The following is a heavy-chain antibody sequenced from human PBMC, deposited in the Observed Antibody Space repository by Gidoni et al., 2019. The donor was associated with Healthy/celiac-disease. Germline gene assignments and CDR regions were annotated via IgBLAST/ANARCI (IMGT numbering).Heavy chain of an antibody. CDR1: GYTFTSSY. Sequence: QVQLVQSGAEVKKPGASVKVSCKASGYTFTSSYMHWVRQAPGQGLEWMGIINPSGGSTSYAQKFQGRVTMTRDTSTSTVYMELSSLRSEDTAVYYCATAYCGGDCLVSSFWELEFDYWGQGTLVTVSS. J-gene: IGHJ4*02. D-gene: IGHD2-21*02. V-gene: IGHV1-46*01. CDR2: INPSGGST. CDR3: ATAYCGGDCLVSSFWELEFDY.